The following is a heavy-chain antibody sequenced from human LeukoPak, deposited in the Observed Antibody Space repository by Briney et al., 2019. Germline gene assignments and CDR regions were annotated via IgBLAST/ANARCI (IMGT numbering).Heavy chain of an antibody. CDR3: ARGPRFLEWLLYRYRAFDI. Sequence: SETLSLTCTVSGGSISSSSYSWGWIRQPPGKGLEWIGEINHSGSTNYNPSLKSRVTIPVDTSKNQFSLKLSSVTAADTAVYYCARGPRFLEWLLYRYRAFDIWGQGTMVTVSS. J-gene: IGHJ3*02. CDR2: INHSGST. D-gene: IGHD3-3*01. V-gene: IGHV4-39*07. CDR1: GGSISSSSYS.